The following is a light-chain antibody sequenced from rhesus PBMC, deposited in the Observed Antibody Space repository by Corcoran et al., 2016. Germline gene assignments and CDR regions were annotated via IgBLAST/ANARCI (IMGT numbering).Light chain of an antibody. CDR2: YHTDSDK. CDR1: SGISVGRYR. Sequence: QPVLPQPAYLSASPGASARLTCTLSSGISVGRYRIFWYQQKPGSPPRYLLNYHTDSDKHQGSGVPRRFSGSKDASANAGILLISVLQSEDEADYYCMIWHNNAYIFGAGTRLTVL. CDR3: MIWHNNAYI. J-gene: IGLJ1*01. V-gene: IGLV5-83*02.